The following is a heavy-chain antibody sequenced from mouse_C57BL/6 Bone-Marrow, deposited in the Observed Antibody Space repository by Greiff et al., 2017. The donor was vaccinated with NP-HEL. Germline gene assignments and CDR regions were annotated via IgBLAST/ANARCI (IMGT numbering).Heavy chain of an antibody. CDR3: TTGTAQATWDY. CDR1: GFNIKDDY. V-gene: IGHV14-4*01. J-gene: IGHJ2*01. CDR2: IDPENGDT. Sequence: EVQLQQSGAELVRPGASVKLSCTASGFNIKDDYMHWVKQRPEQGLEWIGWIDPENGDTEYASKFQGQATITADTSSNTAYLQLSSLTSEDTAVYYCTTGTAQATWDYWGQGTTLTVSS. D-gene: IGHD3-2*02.